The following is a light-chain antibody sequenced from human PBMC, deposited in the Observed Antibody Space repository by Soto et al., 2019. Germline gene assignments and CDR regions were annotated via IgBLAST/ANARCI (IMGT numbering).Light chain of an antibody. Sequence: QSALTRPASVSGSPGQSITISCTGTSSDVGGYNYVSWYQQYPGKAPKLMIYEVSNRPSGVSNRFSASKSGNTASLTISGLQAEDEADYYCSSYTSSSTRVFGTGTKVTVL. CDR1: SSDVGGYNY. J-gene: IGLJ1*01. V-gene: IGLV2-14*01. CDR2: EVS. CDR3: SSYTSSSTRV.